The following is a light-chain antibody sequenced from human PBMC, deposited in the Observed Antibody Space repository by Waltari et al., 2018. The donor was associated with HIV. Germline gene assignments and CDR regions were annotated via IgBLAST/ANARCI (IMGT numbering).Light chain of an antibody. CDR1: SSNIGSNY. CDR2: RNN. Sequence: QSVLTQSPSASGTPGPRVTISCSGSSSNIGSNYVYWYPQLPGTAPKLLLYRNNQRPSGVPDRFSGSKSGTSASLAISGLRSEDEAHYYCATWTDSLSGVVFGGGTKLRVL. V-gene: IGLV1-47*01. CDR3: ATWTDSLSGVV. J-gene: IGLJ2*01.